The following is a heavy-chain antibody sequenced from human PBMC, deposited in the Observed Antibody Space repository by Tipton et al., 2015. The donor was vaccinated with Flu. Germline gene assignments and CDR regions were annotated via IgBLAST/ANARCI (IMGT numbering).Heavy chain of an antibody. J-gene: IGHJ4*02. CDR2: ISWNSGSI. Sequence: SLRLSCAASGFTFDDYTMHWIRQAPGKGLEWVSGISWNSGSIGYADSVKGRFTISRDNAKKSLYLQMNSLRAEDTAVYYCARDRGGTPGYWGQGTLVTVSS. CDR3: ARDRGGTPGY. CDR1: GFTFDDYT. V-gene: IGHV3-9*01.